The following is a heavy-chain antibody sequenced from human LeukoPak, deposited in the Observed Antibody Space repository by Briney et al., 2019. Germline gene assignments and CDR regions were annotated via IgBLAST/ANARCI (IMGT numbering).Heavy chain of an antibody. CDR3: VRVGLVRRDFDL. CDR1: GGSLNNDY. CDR2: IYNPGVT. Sequence: SETLSLTCTVSGGSLNNDYWNWIRQPPGKGLEWIANIYNPGVTNYNHSLEGRATISRDTSRNQFSLRLTSVTAADTAVYYCVRVGLVRRDFDLWGLGILVTVSS. D-gene: IGHD3-9*01. J-gene: IGHJ4*02. V-gene: IGHV4-59*01.